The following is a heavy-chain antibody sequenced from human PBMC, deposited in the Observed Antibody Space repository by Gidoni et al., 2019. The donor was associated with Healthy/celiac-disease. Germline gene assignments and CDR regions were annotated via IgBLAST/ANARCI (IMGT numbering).Heavy chain of an antibody. V-gene: IGHV4-34*01. J-gene: IGHJ6*02. CDR1: GGSVSVYY. CDR2: INHSRST. CDR3: ARAPKVLRFLEWPRYYYYYGMDV. D-gene: IGHD3-3*01. Sequence: QVQLQQWGAGLLKPSETLSLTCPVYGGSVSVYYWSWIRQPPGKGLEWVGEINHSRSTNYNPSLKSRVTISVDTSKNQFSLKLSSVTAADTAVYYCARAPKVLRFLEWPRYYYYYGMDVWGQGTTVTVSS.